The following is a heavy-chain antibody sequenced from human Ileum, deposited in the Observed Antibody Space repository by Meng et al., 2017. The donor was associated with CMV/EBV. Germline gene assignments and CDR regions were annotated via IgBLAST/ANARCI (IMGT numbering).Heavy chain of an antibody. Sequence: QLQLQESGPGLVKPSETLSLTCTVSGGSIRSSIFYWGWIRQPPGKGLEWIGTIYYSGSTYYNPSLKSRVTISLDTSENQFSLELTSVTAADTAVYFCARAWVPGRPDYWGQGALVTVSS. J-gene: IGHJ4*02. CDR1: GGSIRSSIFY. V-gene: IGHV4-39*07. CDR2: IYYSGST. CDR3: ARAWVPGRPDY. D-gene: IGHD1-26*01.